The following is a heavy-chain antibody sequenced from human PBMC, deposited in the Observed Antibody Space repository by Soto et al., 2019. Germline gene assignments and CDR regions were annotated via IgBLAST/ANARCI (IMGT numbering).Heavy chain of an antibody. CDR3: ARHGGDYGDYTYDV. CDR2: IHFRGTT. CDR1: GGSISGFY. D-gene: IGHD4-17*01. V-gene: IGHV4-59*08. J-gene: IGHJ4*02. Sequence: SETLSLTCIVSGGSISGFYWSWIRQPPGKGLEWIGYIHFRGTTIYNPSLQSRVTISINTSKNQVSLNLSSVTAADTAVYFCARHGGDYGDYTYDVWGPGTLVTVSS.